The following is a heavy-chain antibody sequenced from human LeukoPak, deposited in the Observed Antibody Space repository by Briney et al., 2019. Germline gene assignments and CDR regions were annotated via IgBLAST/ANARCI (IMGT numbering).Heavy chain of an antibody. D-gene: IGHD4-11*01. V-gene: IGHV4-61*01. Sequence: MPSETLSLTCTVSGGSVNSGSYFWSWIRQPPGKGLEWIGYIQNSARTNYNPSLESRVTISVDSSKDQFSLRLSSVTAADTAVYYCATDYSNFYGMDVWGQGTTVTVSS. CDR1: GGSVNSGSYF. J-gene: IGHJ6*02. CDR2: IQNSART. CDR3: ATDYSNFYGMDV.